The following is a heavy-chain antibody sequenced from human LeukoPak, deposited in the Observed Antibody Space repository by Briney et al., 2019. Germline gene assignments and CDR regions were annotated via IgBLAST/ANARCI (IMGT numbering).Heavy chain of an antibody. Sequence: GGSLRLSCAASGFTFSSYSMNWVRQAPGKGLEWVSAISGSGGSTYYADSVKGRFTISRDNSKNTLYLQMNSLRAEDTAVYYCAKDFEGIVVVVAATLTYWGQGTLVTVSS. CDR1: GFTFSSYS. CDR2: ISGSGGST. J-gene: IGHJ4*02. D-gene: IGHD2-15*01. V-gene: IGHV3-23*01. CDR3: AKDFEGIVVVVAATLTY.